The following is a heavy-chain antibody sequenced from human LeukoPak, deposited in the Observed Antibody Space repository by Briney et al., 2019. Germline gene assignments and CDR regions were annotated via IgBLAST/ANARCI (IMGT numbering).Heavy chain of an antibody. D-gene: IGHD3-3*01. J-gene: IGHJ5*02. CDR2: ISSSGSTI. Sequence: PGGSLRLSCAASGFTFSDYYMSWIRQAPGKGLEWVSYISSSGSTIYYADSVKGRFTISRDNAENSLYLQMNSLRAEDTAVYYYAREYDFWSGYSPDWFDPWGQGTLVTVSS. V-gene: IGHV3-11*04. CDR1: GFTFSDYY. CDR3: AREYDFWSGYSPDWFDP.